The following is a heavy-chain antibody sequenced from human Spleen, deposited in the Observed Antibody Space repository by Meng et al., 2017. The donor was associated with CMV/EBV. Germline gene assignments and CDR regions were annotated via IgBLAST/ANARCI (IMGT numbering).Heavy chain of an antibody. V-gene: IGHV4-59*01. CDR3: ARLLTTIFGVATYFDY. CDR2: IYYSGST. J-gene: IGHJ4*02. Sequence: SETLSLTCTVSGGSISSYYWSWIRQPPGKGLEWIGYIYYSGSTNYNPSLKSRVTISVDTSKNQFSLKLSSVTAADTAVYYCARLLTTIFGVATYFDYWGQGTLVTVSS. D-gene: IGHD3-3*01. CDR1: GGSISSYY.